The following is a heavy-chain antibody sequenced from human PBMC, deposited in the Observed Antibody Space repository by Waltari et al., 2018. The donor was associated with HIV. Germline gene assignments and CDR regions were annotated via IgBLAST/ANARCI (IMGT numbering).Heavy chain of an antibody. CDR3: VRDMSDTPVGPEMDV. V-gene: IGHV1-3*01. D-gene: IGHD5-18*01. J-gene: IGHJ6*02. Sequence: QVQFEQSGAEVKKPGASVKVSCKTSGYSFTRYPMHWVRQAPGHRLEWMGWINAANGNTKYSQKFQDRVTISRGTSASTAYLELRRLRPEDTAVYYCVRDMSDTPVGPEMDVWGQGTTVTVSS. CDR2: INAANGNT. CDR1: GYSFTRYP.